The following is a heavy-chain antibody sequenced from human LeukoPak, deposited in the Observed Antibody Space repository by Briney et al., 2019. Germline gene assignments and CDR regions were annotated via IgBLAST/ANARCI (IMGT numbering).Heavy chain of an antibody. CDR2: ISGSGGST. CDR1: GFTFSSYA. CDR3: AKSRVYYYDSSGYNWFDP. J-gene: IGHJ5*02. Sequence: PGGSLRLSCAASGFTFSSYAMSWVRQAPGKGLEWVSAISGSGGSTYYADSVKGRFTISRDNSKNTLYLQINSLRAEDTAVYYCAKSRVYYYDSSGYNWFDPWGQGTLVTVSS. V-gene: IGHV3-23*01. D-gene: IGHD3-22*01.